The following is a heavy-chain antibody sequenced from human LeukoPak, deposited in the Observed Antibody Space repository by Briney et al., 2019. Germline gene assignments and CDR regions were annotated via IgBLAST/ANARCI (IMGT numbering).Heavy chain of an antibody. CDR2: INPNTGDT. CDR3: ARGGYGNFYYMDV. CDR1: GFTFTRYD. J-gene: IGHJ6*03. V-gene: IGHV1-8*01. D-gene: IGHD2-2*03. Sequence: ASVRVSCKASGFTFTRYDIIWVRQASGHGLEWMEWINPNTGDTGYAQNFQGRVTMTRSTSIGTAYMELSSLTSDDTAVYFCARGGYGNFYYMDVWGNGTTVIISS.